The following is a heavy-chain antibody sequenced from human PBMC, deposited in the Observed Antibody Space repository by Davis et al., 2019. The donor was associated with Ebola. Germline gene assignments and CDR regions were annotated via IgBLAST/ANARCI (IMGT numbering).Heavy chain of an antibody. CDR3: ARGPLNVVVPGAMRGAFDI. D-gene: IGHD2-2*01. CDR2: IDSSASTT. Sequence: GESLKISCAASEFTFSSYEMNWVRQAPGKGLEWVSYIDSSASTTYYADSVKGRFTISRDNAENTLHLQMSSLRAEDTAVYYCARGPLNVVVPGAMRGAFDIWGQGTVLSVSS. CDR1: EFTFSSYE. V-gene: IGHV3-48*03. J-gene: IGHJ3*02.